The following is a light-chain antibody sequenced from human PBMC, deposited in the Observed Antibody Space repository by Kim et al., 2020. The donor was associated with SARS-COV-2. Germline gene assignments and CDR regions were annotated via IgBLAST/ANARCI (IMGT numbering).Light chain of an antibody. J-gene: IGLJ2*01. CDR1: SSDVGGYDY. V-gene: IGLV2-14*04. CDR2: DVS. Sequence: ITISCAGTSSDVGGYDYVSWYQQHPGKAPKVVIYDVSARPSGVSNRFSGSKSGSTASLTISGLQAEDEADYYCCSYTTSSASYVLFGGGTQLTVL. CDR3: CSYTTSSASYVL.